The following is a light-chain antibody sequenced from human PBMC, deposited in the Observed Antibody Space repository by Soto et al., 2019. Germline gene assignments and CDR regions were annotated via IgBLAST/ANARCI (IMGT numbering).Light chain of an antibody. CDR2: AAS. CDR3: QQANSFPPT. J-gene: IGKJ4*01. CDR1: QGIGSW. V-gene: IGKV1D-12*01. Sequence: DIQLAQSRSSVSASVGDRVTITCRASQGIGSWLAWYQQKPGKAPKLLIYAASTLQSGVPSRFSGSGSGTDFTLTISSLQPEDFASYHCQQANSFPPTFGGGTKVEIQ.